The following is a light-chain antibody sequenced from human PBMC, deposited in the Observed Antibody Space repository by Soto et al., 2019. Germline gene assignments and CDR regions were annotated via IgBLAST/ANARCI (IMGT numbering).Light chain of an antibody. V-gene: IGKV1-39*01. CDR3: LQGYGTART. J-gene: IGKJ5*01. Sequence: DIQMSQSPTALSASGGDRVTIACRASQSISSYLNWYQQKPGKAPKLLIYAASSLQSGVPSRFSGSGHGTDFTRTMSSLQPEDLATYSCLQGYGTARTVGGGTRLEIK. CDR2: AAS. CDR1: QSISSY.